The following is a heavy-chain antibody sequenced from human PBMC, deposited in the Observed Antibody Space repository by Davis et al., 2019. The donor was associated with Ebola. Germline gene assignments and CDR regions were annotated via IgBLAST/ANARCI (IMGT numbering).Heavy chain of an antibody. J-gene: IGHJ3*02. CDR1: GFTFDDYA. V-gene: IGHV3-9*01. D-gene: IGHD4-17*01. CDR3: STAFNSVTDTFDT. CDR2: ISWNSGSI. Sequence: GGSLRLSCAASGFTFDDYAMHWVRQAPGKGLEWVSGISWNSGSIGYADSVKGRFTISRDSAKNSLYLQMNYLRAEDTAVYYCSTAFNSVTDTFDTWGQGTIVSVSS.